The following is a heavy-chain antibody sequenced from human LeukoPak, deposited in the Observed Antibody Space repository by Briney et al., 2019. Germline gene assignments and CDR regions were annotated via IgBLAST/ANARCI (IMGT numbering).Heavy chain of an antibody. CDR2: INPSGGST. J-gene: IGHJ3*02. CDR3: ARGAGTMITPGGAFDI. CDR1: GYTFTSYD. Sequence: ASVKVSCKASGYTFTSYDINWVRQATGQGLEWMGIINPSGGSTSYAQKFQGRVTMTRDTSTSTVYMELSSLRSEDTAVYYCARGAGTMITPGGAFDIWGQGTMVTVSS. V-gene: IGHV1-46*01. D-gene: IGHD3-22*01.